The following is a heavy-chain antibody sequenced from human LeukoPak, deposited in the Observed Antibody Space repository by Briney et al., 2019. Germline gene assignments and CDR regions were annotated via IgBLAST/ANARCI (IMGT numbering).Heavy chain of an antibody. J-gene: IGHJ6*03. Sequence: ASVKVSCKASGYTFTSYYMHWVRQATGQGLEWMGWMNPNSGNTGYAQKFQGRVTITRNTSISTAYMELSSLRSEDTAVYYCARSSGWTAYYYYYMDVWGKGTTVTVSS. V-gene: IGHV1-8*03. D-gene: IGHD6-19*01. CDR2: MNPNSGNT. CDR1: GYTFTSYY. CDR3: ARSSGWTAYYYYYMDV.